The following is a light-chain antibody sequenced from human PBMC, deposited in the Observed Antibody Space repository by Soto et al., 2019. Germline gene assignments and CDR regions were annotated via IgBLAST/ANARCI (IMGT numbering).Light chain of an antibody. J-gene: IGLJ1*01. V-gene: IGLV1-40*01. CDR1: SSNIGAGYD. Sequence: QSVLTQPPSVSGAPGQRVTISCTGSSSNIGAGYDVHWYQQLPGTAPKLLIYGNSNRPSGVPDRFSGSKSGTSASLAITGLQAEDEADYYCQSYDSSLSGHYVFGTGSQV. CDR3: QSYDSSLSGHYV. CDR2: GNS.